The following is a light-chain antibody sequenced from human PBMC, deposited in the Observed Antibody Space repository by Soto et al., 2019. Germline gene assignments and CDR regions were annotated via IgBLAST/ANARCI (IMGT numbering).Light chain of an antibody. Sequence: DIQMTQSPSTLSASVGDRVTITCRASQSIGSSLAWYQQKPGKAPNLLIYKAFSLESGVPSRFSGSGSRAEFTLTISRLEPDEFASYCCQQYSLYPWTCGQGTKVESK. J-gene: IGKJ1*01. CDR3: QQYSLYPWT. V-gene: IGKV1-5*03. CDR2: KAF. CDR1: QSIGSS.